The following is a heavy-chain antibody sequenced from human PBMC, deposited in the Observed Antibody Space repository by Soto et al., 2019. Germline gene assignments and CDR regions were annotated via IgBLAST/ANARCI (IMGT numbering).Heavy chain of an antibody. Sequence: QVQLQESGPRLVKPSGTLSLTCVVSGGSITSSYWWSWVRQPPGKGLEWIGEIYQSGSTNSYPSHKTRXXRXVXXSKNQFSLKLSSVTAADTAVYYCARAFGRGDYLDYWGQGSLVTVSS. D-gene: IGHD3-10*01. CDR3: ARAFGRGDYLDY. CDR2: IYQSGST. V-gene: IGHV4-4*02. CDR1: GGSITSSYW. J-gene: IGHJ4*02.